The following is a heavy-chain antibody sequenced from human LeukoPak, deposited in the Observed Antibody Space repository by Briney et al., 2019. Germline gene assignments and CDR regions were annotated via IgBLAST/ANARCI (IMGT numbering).Heavy chain of an antibody. J-gene: IGHJ4*02. D-gene: IGHD5/OR15-5a*01. CDR3: ARGIWSSHSVGYYFDF. V-gene: IGHV1-3*03. Sequence: ASVKVSCKASGYTFTNYAANWVRQAPGQRLEWMGWINAGNGNTKYSQEFQGRVTIIRDTSASTVYMELSSLRSEDMAVYYCARGIWSSHSVGYYFDFWGQGTLVTVSS. CDR2: INAGNGNT. CDR1: GYTFTNYA.